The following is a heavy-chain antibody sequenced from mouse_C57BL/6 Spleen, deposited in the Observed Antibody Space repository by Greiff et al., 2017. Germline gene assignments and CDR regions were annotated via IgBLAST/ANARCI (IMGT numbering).Heavy chain of an antibody. V-gene: IGHV3-6*01. Sequence: EVQLQQSGPGLVKPSQSLSLTCSVTGYSITSGYYWNWIRQFPGNKLEWMGYISYDGSNNYNPYLKNRISITRDTSKNQFFLKLNSVTTEDTATYYCARETGTGAMDYWGQGTSVTVSS. D-gene: IGHD4-1*01. CDR3: ARETGTGAMDY. CDR2: ISYDGSN. CDR1: GYSITSGYY. J-gene: IGHJ4*01.